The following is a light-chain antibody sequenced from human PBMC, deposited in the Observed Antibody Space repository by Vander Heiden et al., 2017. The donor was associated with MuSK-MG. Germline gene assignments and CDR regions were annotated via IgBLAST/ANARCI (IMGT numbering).Light chain of an antibody. J-gene: IGKJ1*01. CDR3: QQYNSYSPRT. CDR1: QSISSW. CDR2: KAS. Sequence: DIQMTQSPSTLSASVGDRVTITCRASQSISSWLAWYQQKPGNAPKLLIYKASSLESGVPSRFSGSGSGTEFTLTISSLQPDDFATYYCQQYNSYSPRTFGQGTKVEIK. V-gene: IGKV1-5*03.